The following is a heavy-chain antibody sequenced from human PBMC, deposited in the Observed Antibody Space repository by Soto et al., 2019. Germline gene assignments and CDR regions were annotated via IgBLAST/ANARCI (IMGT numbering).Heavy chain of an antibody. CDR3: ARSMTGTTSFEY. CDR2: SRDKGNSYST. CDR1: GFTFSDHY. D-gene: IGHD1-7*01. J-gene: IGHJ4*02. V-gene: IGHV3-72*01. Sequence: EVQLVESGGDLVQPGESLRLSCAASGFTFSDHYIDWVRQAPVKGLEWVGRSRDKGNSYSTDYGASVKGRFTISRDASKNSPYLQMNSLKTEDTVLYYCARSMTGTTSFEYWGQGTLVTVSS.